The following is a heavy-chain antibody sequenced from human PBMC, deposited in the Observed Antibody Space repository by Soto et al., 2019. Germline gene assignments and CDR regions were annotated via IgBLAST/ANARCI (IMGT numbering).Heavy chain of an antibody. CDR3: ATPYYYNH. J-gene: IGHJ4*02. Sequence: GGSLRLSCAASGFMFSAYTMSWVRQAPGKGLEWLSSITSNSDHIDYADSVRGRFTVSRDNARKSLYLQMDSLGAEDTGVYYCATPYYYNHWGPGXLVTVSS. V-gene: IGHV3-21*01. CDR1: GFMFSAYT. CDR2: ITSNSDHI.